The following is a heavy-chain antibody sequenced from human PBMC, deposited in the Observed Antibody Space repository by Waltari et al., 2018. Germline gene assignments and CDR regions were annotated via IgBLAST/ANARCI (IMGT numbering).Heavy chain of an antibody. V-gene: IGHV3-21*02. CDR2: ITSSDYI. D-gene: IGHD3-3*01. J-gene: IGHJ6*02. Sequence: EVQMVESGGGLVEPGGSLRLSCATSGFIFRSYSMRWVRQPPGKGLEWDSSITSSDYIYYSDSVEGRFTISRDNAKQSLYLQMNSLRAEDTAVYYCARDPPIIWNGYPPSMDVWGQGTTVTVSS. CDR3: ARDPPIIWNGYPPSMDV. CDR1: GFIFRSYS.